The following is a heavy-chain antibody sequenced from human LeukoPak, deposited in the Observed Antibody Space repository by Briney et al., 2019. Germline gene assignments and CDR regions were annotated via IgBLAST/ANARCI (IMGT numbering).Heavy chain of an antibody. CDR2: IHSDGSST. J-gene: IGHJ4*02. CDR3: ARVGHYDSSGYYHLGY. CDR1: GFTFSSYW. D-gene: IGHD3-22*01. V-gene: IGHV3-74*01. Sequence: PGGSLRLSCAASGFTFSSYWMHWVRQAPGKGLVWVSRIHSDGSSTSYADSVKGRFTISRDNAKNTLYLQMNSLRAEDTAVYYRARVGHYDSSGYYHLGYWGQGTLVTVSS.